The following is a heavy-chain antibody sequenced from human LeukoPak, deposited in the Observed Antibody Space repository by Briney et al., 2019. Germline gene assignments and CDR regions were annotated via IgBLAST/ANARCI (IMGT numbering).Heavy chain of an antibody. CDR2: IKQDGSEK. CDR1: GFTFSSYW. CDR3: ARASGDYGDY. J-gene: IGHJ4*02. V-gene: IGHV3-7*01. D-gene: IGHD3-10*01. Sequence: GGSLRLSCAASGFTFSSYWMSWVRQAPGKGVEGVANIKQDGSEKYYVDSVKGRFTISRDKAKNSLYLQLNSLRAEDTALSYCARASGDYGDYWGQGTPVTVSS.